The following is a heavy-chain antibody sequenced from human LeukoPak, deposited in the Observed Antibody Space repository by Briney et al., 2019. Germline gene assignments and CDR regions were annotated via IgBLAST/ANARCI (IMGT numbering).Heavy chain of an antibody. CDR3: ARVLTLALAGKPADFCY. CDR2: IYSGGST. V-gene: IGHV3-53*01. D-gene: IGHD6-19*01. J-gene: IGHJ4*01. Sequence: PGGSLRLSCAASGFTVSSNYMSWVRQAPGKGLEWVSVIYSGGSTYYADSVKGRFTISRDNSKNTLYLQMNSLRAEDTAVYYCARVLTLALAGKPADFCYWGNAVLVTVSS. CDR1: GFTVSSNY.